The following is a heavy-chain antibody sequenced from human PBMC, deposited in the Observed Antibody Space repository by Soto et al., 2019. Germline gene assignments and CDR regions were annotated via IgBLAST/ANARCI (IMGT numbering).Heavy chain of an antibody. J-gene: IGHJ6*02. CDR3: ARNVYYGSGSYYPYYYYYGMDV. CDR2: MNPNSGNT. Sequence: QVQLVQSGAEVKKPGASVKVSCKASGYTFTSYDINWVRQATGQGLEWMGWMNPNSGNTGYAQKFQGRVTMTRNTSISTAYMELSSLRSEDTAVYYCARNVYYGSGSYYPYYYYYGMDVWGQGTTVTVSS. V-gene: IGHV1-8*01. D-gene: IGHD3-10*01. CDR1: GYTFTSYD.